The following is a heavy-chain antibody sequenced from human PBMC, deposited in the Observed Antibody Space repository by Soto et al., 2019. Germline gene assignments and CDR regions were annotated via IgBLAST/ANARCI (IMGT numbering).Heavy chain of an antibody. V-gene: IGHV5-10-1*01. CDR3: ARLGGLSYYYYYGMAF. Sequence: GESLKISCKGSGYSFTSYWISWVRQMPGKGLEWMGRIDPSDSYTNYSPSFQGHVTISADKSISTAYLQWSSLKASDTAMYYCARLGGLSYYYYYGMAFWGQGTTVTVSS. J-gene: IGHJ6*02. CDR1: GYSFTSYW. D-gene: IGHD3-10*01. CDR2: IDPSDSYT.